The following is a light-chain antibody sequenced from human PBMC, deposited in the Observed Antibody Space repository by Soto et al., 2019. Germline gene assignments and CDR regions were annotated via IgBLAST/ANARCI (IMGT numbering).Light chain of an antibody. Sequence: QSALTQPASVSGSPGQSITISCTGTSSDVGSYHPVSWYQHHPGRAPELMIYEDNKRPSGVPDRFSGSKSGTSASLAITGLQADDEADYYCQSYDSSLSGSVFGGGTKLTVL. J-gene: IGLJ3*02. CDR3: QSYDSSLSGSV. CDR1: SSDVGSYHP. CDR2: EDN. V-gene: IGLV2-14*02.